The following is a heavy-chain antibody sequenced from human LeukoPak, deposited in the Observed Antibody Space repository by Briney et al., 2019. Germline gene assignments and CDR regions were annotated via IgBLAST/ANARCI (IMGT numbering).Heavy chain of an antibody. Sequence: SETLSLTCTVSGGSIGSNYWSWNRQPPGKGLEWIGCIDYSGSTKYNPALKNRVTISVDTSKNQFSLKLSSVTAADTAVYYCARAIPGYSSSWFPANWFDPWGQGTLVTVSS. V-gene: IGHV4-59*01. CDR3: ARAIPGYSSSWFPANWFDP. CDR1: GGSIGSNY. D-gene: IGHD6-13*01. CDR2: IDYSGST. J-gene: IGHJ5*02.